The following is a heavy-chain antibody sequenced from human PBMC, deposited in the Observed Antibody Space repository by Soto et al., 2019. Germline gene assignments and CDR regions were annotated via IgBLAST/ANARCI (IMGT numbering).Heavy chain of an antibody. CDR1: EFTFSSYG. V-gene: IGHV3-74*01. CDR2: INSDGSST. D-gene: IGHD3-3*01. CDR3: ARDQGYDFWSGVAPGFWYYGMDV. J-gene: IGHJ6*02. Sequence: GWSMRLSYAASEFTFSSYGMHWVRQAPGKGLVWVSRINSDGSSTSYADSVKGRFTISRDNAKNTLYLQMNSLRAEDTAVYYCARDQGYDFWSGVAPGFWYYGMDVWGQGTTDTVSS.